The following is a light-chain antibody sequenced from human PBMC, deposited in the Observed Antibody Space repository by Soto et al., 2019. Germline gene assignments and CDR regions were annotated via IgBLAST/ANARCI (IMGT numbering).Light chain of an antibody. Sequence: QSALTQPRSVSGSPGQSVTISCTGTSSDGGGYNYVYWYQQHPGKAPKLMIYDVSKRPSGVPDRFSGSKSGNTASLTISGLQAEDEADYYCCSYAGSYTLVFGGGTKLTVL. J-gene: IGLJ2*01. CDR3: CSYAGSYTLV. V-gene: IGLV2-11*01. CDR2: DVS. CDR1: SSDGGGYNY.